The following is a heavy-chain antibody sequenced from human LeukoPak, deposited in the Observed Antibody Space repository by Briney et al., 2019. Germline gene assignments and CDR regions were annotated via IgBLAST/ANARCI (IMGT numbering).Heavy chain of an antibody. CDR3: ARGNYGSGSYYTI. V-gene: IGHV1-8*01. CDR2: MNPNSGNT. J-gene: IGHJ4*02. D-gene: IGHD3-10*01. CDR1: GYTFTSYD. Sequence: ASVNVSCTASGYTFTSYDINWVRQATGQGLEWMGWMNPNSGNTGYAQKFQGRVTMTRNTSISTAYMELSSLRSEDTAVYYCARGNYGSGSYYTIWGQGTLVTVSS.